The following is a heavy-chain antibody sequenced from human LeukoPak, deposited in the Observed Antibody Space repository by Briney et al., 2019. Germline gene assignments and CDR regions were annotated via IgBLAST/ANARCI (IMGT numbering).Heavy chain of an antibody. CDR3: AECPYSGSWAALDI. CDR1: GFTFSSYA. V-gene: IGHV3-23*01. D-gene: IGHD1-26*01. J-gene: IGHJ3*02. CDR2: ISGSGGGT. Sequence: GGSLRLSCVASGFTFSSYAMSWVRQAPGRGLEWVSAISGSGGGTYYADSVKGPFTISRDNSKNTLYLQMNSLRAEDTAVYYCAECPYSGSWAALDIWGQGTMVTVSS.